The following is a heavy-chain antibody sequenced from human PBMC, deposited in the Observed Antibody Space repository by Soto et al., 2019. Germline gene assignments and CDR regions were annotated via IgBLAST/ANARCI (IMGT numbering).Heavy chain of an antibody. J-gene: IGHJ6*02. D-gene: IGHD4-4*01. Sequence: QMQLQESSPGLVKPSETLSLTCTVSGGSISSSSYYWGWIRQPPGKGLEWIGSIYYSGSTYYNPSLKSRVTISVDTSKNQFSLKLSSVTAADTAVYYCARLDSTTTDDHYYYYYGMDVWGQGTTVTVSS. CDR3: ARLDSTTTDDHYYYYYGMDV. CDR1: GGSISSSSYY. V-gene: IGHV4-39*01. CDR2: IYYSGST.